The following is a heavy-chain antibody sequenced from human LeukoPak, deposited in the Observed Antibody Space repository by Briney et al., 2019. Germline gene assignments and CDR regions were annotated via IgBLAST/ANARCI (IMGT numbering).Heavy chain of an antibody. Sequence: GESLQISCEGSGYSFTSYWIGWVRQMPGKGLEGMGIIYPGDSDTRYSPSFQGQVTTSADKSISTAYLQWSSLKASDTAMYYCARSHCTNGVCYVGDAFDIWGQGTMVTVSS. CDR1: GYSFTSYW. D-gene: IGHD2-8*01. CDR3: ARSHCTNGVCYVGDAFDI. J-gene: IGHJ3*02. CDR2: IYPGDSDT. V-gene: IGHV5-51*01.